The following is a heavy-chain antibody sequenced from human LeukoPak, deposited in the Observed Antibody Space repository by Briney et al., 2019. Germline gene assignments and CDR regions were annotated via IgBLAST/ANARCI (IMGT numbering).Heavy chain of an antibody. Sequence: SVTVSCKASGGTFSSYAICWVRQAHGQGLERMGVVIPIFGTANYAQKFQGRVTITADESTSTAYMELSSLRSEDTAVYYCAGPSPSSSWYHRAFDIWGQGTMVTVSS. CDR1: GGTFSSYA. D-gene: IGHD6-13*01. CDR3: AGPSPSSSWYHRAFDI. V-gene: IGHV1-69*13. CDR2: VIPIFGTA. J-gene: IGHJ3*02.